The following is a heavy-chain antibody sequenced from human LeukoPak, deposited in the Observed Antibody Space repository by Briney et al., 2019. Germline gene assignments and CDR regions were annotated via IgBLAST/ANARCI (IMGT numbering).Heavy chain of an antibody. CDR1: GGTFSSYT. Sequence: APVKVSCKASGGTFSSYTISWVRQAPGQGLEWMGRIIPILGIANYAQKFQGRVTITADKSTSTAYMELSSLRSEDTAVFYCARGHQPPYYGMDVWGQGTTVTVSS. J-gene: IGHJ6*02. V-gene: IGHV1-69*02. CDR3: ARGHQPPYYGMDV. CDR2: IIPILGIA.